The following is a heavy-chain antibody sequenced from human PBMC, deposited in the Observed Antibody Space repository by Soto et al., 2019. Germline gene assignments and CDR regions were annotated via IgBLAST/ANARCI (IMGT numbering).Heavy chain of an antibody. CDR1: GFTFSSYT. Sequence: EVQLVESGGGLVQPGGSLRLSCAASGFTFSSYTMNWVRQAPGKGLEWISYIGSSSSTIHYADSVKGRFTISRDNAKNSLFLQMNSLRVVDTAVYYCARDLIYYGSGTYYTDWGQGTLVTVSS. J-gene: IGHJ4*02. V-gene: IGHV3-48*01. D-gene: IGHD3-10*01. CDR3: ARDLIYYGSGTYYTD. CDR2: IGSSSSTI.